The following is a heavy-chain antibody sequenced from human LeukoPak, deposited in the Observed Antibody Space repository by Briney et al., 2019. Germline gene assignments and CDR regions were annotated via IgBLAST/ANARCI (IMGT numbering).Heavy chain of an antibody. CDR2: XXXXTDGGTT. V-gene: IGHV3-15*01. CDR3: VRDQYCASSSCPGAFDL. J-gene: IGHJ3*01. CDR1: GFNFYYDW. D-gene: IGHD2-2*01. Sequence: GGSLRLSCAASGFNFYYDWMSWVRQAPGKGLXXXXXXXXXTDGGTTEYAAPVKGRFTISRDDPRNTLYLQMSSLKTEDTAVYYCVRDQYCASSSCPGAFDLWGQGTVVTVSS.